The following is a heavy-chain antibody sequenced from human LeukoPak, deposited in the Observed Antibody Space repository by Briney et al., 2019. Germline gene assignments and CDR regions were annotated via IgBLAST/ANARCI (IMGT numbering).Heavy chain of an antibody. Sequence: GSLRLSCAASGLTFDDYGMSWIRQPPGKGLEWIGEINRSGSTNYNPSLKRRVTISVDTSKNQFSLRLSSVTAADTAVYYCARGRKRLYDSSGYRYYFYYMDVWGKGTTVTVSS. CDR3: ARGRKRLYDSSGYRYYFYYMDV. CDR1: GLTFDDYG. D-gene: IGHD3-22*01. J-gene: IGHJ6*03. V-gene: IGHV4-34*01. CDR2: INRSGST.